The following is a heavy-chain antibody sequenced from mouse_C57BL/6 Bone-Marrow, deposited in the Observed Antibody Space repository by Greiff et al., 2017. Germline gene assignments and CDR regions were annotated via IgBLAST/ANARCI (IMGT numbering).Heavy chain of an antibody. Sequence: EVQLQQSGPELVKPGASVKISCKASGYTFTDYYMNWVKQSHGKSLEWIGDINPNNGGTSYNQKFKGKATLTVDKSSSTACRELRGLTSEDSAVYYCARGWEGQDYWGQGTTLTVSS. J-gene: IGHJ2*01. CDR2: INPNNGGT. CDR3: ARGWEGQDY. V-gene: IGHV1-26*01. CDR1: GYTFTDYY. D-gene: IGHD4-1*01.